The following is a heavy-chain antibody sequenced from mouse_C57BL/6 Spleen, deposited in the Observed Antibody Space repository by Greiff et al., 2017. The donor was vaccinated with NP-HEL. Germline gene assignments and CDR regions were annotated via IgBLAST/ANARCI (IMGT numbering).Heavy chain of an antibody. Sequence: ESGPGLVKPSQSLSLTCSVTGYSITSGYYWNWIRQFPGNKLEWMGYISYDGSNNYNPSLKNRISITRDTSKNQFFLKLNSVTTEDTATYYCARDYYYGSRGAMDYWGQGTSVTVSS. J-gene: IGHJ4*01. CDR2: ISYDGSN. D-gene: IGHD1-1*01. CDR3: ARDYYYGSRGAMDY. CDR1: GYSITSGYY. V-gene: IGHV3-6*01.